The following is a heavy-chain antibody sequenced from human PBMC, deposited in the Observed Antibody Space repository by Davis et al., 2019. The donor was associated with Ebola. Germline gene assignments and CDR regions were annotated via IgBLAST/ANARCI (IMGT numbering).Heavy chain of an antibody. V-gene: IGHV1-46*01. CDR3: ARAQFPTTSDH. CDR1: GYTFISYD. Sequence: ASVKVSCKTSGYTFISYDMHWVRQAPGQGLEWMGVIDPRDGSTHYPQKFQGRITMTRDRSTSTIYMELSSLRSEDTAVYYCARAQFPTTSDHWGQGTLVTVSS. D-gene: IGHD1-1*01. J-gene: IGHJ4*02. CDR2: IDPRDGST.